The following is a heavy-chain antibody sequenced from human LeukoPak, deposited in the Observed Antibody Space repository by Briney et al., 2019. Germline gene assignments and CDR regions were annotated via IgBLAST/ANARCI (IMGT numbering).Heavy chain of an antibody. CDR1: GYSFTTYW. Sequence: GESLKISCKASGYSFTTYWIGWVRQMPGKGLEWMGIIYPADSTAHYSPSFQGQVTISADKSISTAYLQWSSLKASDTAMYYCARSRTTVTTEYFDYWGQGTLVTVSS. J-gene: IGHJ4*02. V-gene: IGHV5-51*01. CDR3: ARSRTTVTTEYFDY. CDR2: IYPADSTA. D-gene: IGHD4-17*01.